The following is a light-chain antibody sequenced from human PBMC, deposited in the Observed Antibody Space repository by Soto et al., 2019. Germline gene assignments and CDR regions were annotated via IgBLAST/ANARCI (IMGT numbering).Light chain of an antibody. J-gene: IGKJ5*01. CDR1: QSVSSY. Sequence: EIVLTQSPATLSLATGERATLSCRASQSVSSYLAWYQQKPGQAPRLLIYDASNRATGIPARFSGSGSGTDFTLTISSLAPEDFAVYYCQQRSNWITFGQGTRLEIK. CDR3: QQRSNWIT. CDR2: DAS. V-gene: IGKV3-11*01.